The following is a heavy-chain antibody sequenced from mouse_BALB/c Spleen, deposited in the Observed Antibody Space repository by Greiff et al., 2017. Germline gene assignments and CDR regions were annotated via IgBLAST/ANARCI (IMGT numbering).Heavy chain of an antibody. D-gene: IGHD2-14*01. Sequence: EVKLQESGGGLVQPGGSRKLSCAASGFTFSSFGMHWVRRAPEKGLEWVAYISSGSSTIYYADTVKGRFTISRDNPKNTLFLQMTSLRSEDTAMYYCARSDRSAWFAYWGQGTLVTVSA. V-gene: IGHV5-17*02. CDR2: ISSGSSTI. CDR3: ARSDRSAWFAY. CDR1: GFTFSSFG. J-gene: IGHJ3*01.